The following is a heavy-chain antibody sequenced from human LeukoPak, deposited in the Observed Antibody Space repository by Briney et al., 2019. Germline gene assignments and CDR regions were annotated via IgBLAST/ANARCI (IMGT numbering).Heavy chain of an antibody. CDR2: ISTSSTFR. V-gene: IGHV3-21*01. J-gene: IGHJ2*01. D-gene: IGHD3-22*01. CDR1: GFTFSSYS. Sequence: GGSLRLSCAASGFTFSSYSMNWVRQAPGKGLEWVSSISTSSTFRCNADSVKGRFTISRDNAKNSLYLQMNSLRAEDTAVYYCAREGYYDNSGYYRYFDLWGRGTLVTVSS. CDR3: AREGYYDNSGYYRYFDL.